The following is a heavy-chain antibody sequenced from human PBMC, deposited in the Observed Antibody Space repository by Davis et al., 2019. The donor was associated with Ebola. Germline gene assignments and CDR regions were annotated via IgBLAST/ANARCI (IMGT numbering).Heavy chain of an antibody. CDR2: IKQDGSEK. Sequence: GESLKISCAASGFTFSSYWMSWVRQAPGKGLEWVANIKQDGSEKYYVDSVKGRFTISRDNAKNSLYLQMNSLRAEDTAVYYCARDNGSGWWGGYYGMDVWGKGTTVTVSS. CDR3: ARDNGSGWWGGYYGMDV. V-gene: IGHV3-7*01. D-gene: IGHD6-19*01. J-gene: IGHJ6*04. CDR1: GFTFSSYW.